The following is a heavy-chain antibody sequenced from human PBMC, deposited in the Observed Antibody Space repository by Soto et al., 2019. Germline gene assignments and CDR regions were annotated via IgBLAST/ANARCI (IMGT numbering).Heavy chain of an antibody. V-gene: IGHV3-72*01. J-gene: IGHJ4*02. D-gene: IGHD5-12*01. CDR2: IKTKRKSYTT. Sequence: ESGGVLVQPGGSLRLSCAASGFTFSDHYMDWVRQAPGKGLEWVGRIKTKRKSYTTQYAASVTGRVTISRDDSRNSLYLQMESLKADDTAVYYCARYIVATKYLDYWGQGTLVTVSS. CDR3: ARYIVATKYLDY. CDR1: GFTFSDHY.